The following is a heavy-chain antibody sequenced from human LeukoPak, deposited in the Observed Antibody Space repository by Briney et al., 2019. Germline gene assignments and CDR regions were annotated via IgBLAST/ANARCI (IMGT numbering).Heavy chain of an antibody. CDR2: ISGSGGST. Sequence: GGSLRLSCAASGFTFSSYAMSWVRQAPGKGLEWVSTISGSGGSTYYADSVKGRFTISRDNSKNTMYLQMNSLRAEDTAVYYCAKDRSGGSSWYSFDYWGQGTLVAVSS. V-gene: IGHV3-23*01. J-gene: IGHJ4*02. D-gene: IGHD6-13*01. CDR3: AKDRSGGSSWYSFDY. CDR1: GFTFSSYA.